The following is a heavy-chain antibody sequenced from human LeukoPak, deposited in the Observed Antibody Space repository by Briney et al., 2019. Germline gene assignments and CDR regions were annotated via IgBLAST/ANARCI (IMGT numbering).Heavy chain of an antibody. J-gene: IGHJ4*02. CDR1: GFTFSSYA. V-gene: IGHV3-53*01. Sequence: PAGGSLRLSCAASGFTFSSYAMSWVRQAPGKGLEWVSVIYSGGSTYYADSVKGRFTISRDNSKNTLYLQMNSLRAEDTAVYYCARNGHTLDYWGQGTLVTVSS. CDR3: ARNGHTLDY. CDR2: IYSGGST.